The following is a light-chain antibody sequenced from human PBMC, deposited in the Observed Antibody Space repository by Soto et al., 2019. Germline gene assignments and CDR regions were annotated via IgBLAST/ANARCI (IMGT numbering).Light chain of an antibody. CDR1: QSISSY. V-gene: IGKV1-39*01. Sequence: DIQMTQSPSTLSGSVGDRVTITCRASQSISSYLNWYQQKLGKAPKIMSYAASSLQSGVPSRFSGSGSGTDFTLTISSLQPEDFATYYCQQSYSTPPTFGQGTKVDIK. CDR3: QQSYSTPPT. J-gene: IGKJ1*01. CDR2: AAS.